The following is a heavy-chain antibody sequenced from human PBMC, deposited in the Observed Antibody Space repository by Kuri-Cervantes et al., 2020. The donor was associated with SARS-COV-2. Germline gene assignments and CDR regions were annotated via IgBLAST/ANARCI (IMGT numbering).Heavy chain of an antibody. V-gene: IGHV4-34*01. Sequence: ESLKISCAVYGGSFSGYYWSWIRQPPGKGLEWIGEINHSGSTNYNPSLKSRVTISVDTSKNQFSLKLSSVTAADTAVYYCARGGQMYYYYGMDVWGQGTTVTVSS. CDR2: INHSGST. J-gene: IGHJ6*02. CDR3: ARGGQMYYYYGMDV. D-gene: IGHD5-24*01. CDR1: GGSFSGYY.